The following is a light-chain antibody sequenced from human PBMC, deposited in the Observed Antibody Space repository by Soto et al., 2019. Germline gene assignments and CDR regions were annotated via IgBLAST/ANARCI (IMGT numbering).Light chain of an antibody. CDR2: DTS. CDR1: QGIGDT. J-gene: IGKJ4*01. CDR3: HQRRQWPLT. V-gene: IGKV3-15*01. Sequence: EVVMTQSPATLSASPGEGATLSCRASQGIGDTLAWYQHKPGQPPRLLIYDTSARATGVPARFSGSRSGTDFTLTINSLQSEDFAVYYCHQRRQWPLTFGGGTKVDIK.